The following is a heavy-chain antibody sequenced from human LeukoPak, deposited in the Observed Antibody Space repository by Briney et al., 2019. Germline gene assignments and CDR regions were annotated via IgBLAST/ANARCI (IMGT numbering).Heavy chain of an antibody. V-gene: IGHV3-30*02. CDR1: GFTFSSYG. CDR3: AKDYYDSSGYLIVFYYYYYMDV. CDR2: IRYDGSNK. Sequence: PGGSLRLSCAASGFTFSSYGMHWVRQAPGKGLEWVAFIRYDGSNKYYADSVKGRFTISRDNSKNTLYLQMNSLRAEDTAVYYCAKDYYDSSGYLIVFYYYYYMDVWGKGTTVTISS. J-gene: IGHJ6*03. D-gene: IGHD3-22*01.